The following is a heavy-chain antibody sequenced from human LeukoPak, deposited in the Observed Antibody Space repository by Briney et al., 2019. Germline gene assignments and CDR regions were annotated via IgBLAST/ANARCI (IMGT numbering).Heavy chain of an antibody. V-gene: IGHV3-23*01. Sequence: PGGSLRLSCTASGFTFSSYAMSWVRQAPGKGLNWVSTISNNGVSTYYADSMKGRFTVSRDNSRNTLYLQMNSLRAEDTAVYYCAKDPEPYDFYYFDYWGQGTLVAVSS. CDR2: ISNNGVST. D-gene: IGHD3-3*01. J-gene: IGHJ4*02. CDR3: AKDPEPYDFYYFDY. CDR1: GFTFSSYA.